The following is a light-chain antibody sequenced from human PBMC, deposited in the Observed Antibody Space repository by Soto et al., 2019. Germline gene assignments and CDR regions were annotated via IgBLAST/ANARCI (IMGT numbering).Light chain of an antibody. J-gene: IGKJ4*01. CDR2: GAS. CDR3: QRYGSSALT. CDR1: QSVTNSY. Sequence: EIVMTQSPVTLSVSPGERATLSCRASQSVTNSYLAWYQQKPGQAPRLLIFGASTRAAGIPARFSGSGSGTDFTLTISRLEPEDFAVYYCQRYGSSALTFGGGTKVDIK. V-gene: IGKV3-20*01.